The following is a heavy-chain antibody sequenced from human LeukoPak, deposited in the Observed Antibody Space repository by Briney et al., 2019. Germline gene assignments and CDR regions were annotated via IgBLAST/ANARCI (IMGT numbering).Heavy chain of an antibody. CDR3: ARAPGGCYSSSCLDY. V-gene: IGHV4-59*01. CDR1: GGSITSYY. D-gene: IGHD6-13*01. J-gene: IGHJ4*02. CDR2: IYYSGST. Sequence: KPSETLSLTCSVSGGSITSYYWSWIRQPPGKGLEWIGYIYYSGSTNYNPSLKSRVTIAVDTSKNQFSLKLSSVTAADTAVYYCARAPGGCYSSSCLDYWGQGTLVTVSS.